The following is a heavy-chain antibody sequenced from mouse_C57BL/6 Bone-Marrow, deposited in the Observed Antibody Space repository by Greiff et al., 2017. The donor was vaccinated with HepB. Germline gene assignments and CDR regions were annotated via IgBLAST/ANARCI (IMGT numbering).Heavy chain of an antibody. CDR1: GFTFSSYA. J-gene: IGHJ2*01. D-gene: IGHD1-1*01. Sequence: EVKLVESGGGLVKPGGSLKLSCAASGFTFSSYAMSWVRQTPEKRLEWVATISDGGSYTYYPDNVKGRFTISRDNAKNNLYLQMSHLKSEDTAMYYCARGGIIQDYWGQGTTLTVSS. V-gene: IGHV5-4*03. CDR2: ISDGGSYT. CDR3: ARGGIIQDY.